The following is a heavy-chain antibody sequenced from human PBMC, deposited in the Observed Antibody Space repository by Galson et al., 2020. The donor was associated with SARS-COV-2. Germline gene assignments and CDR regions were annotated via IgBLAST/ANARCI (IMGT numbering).Heavy chain of an antibody. D-gene: IGHD3-22*01. Sequence: SETLSLTCTVSGGPISSSSYYWGWIRQPPGKGLAWIGSIYYSGSTYYNPSLKSRVTISVDTTKNQFSLKLSSVTAADTAVYYCARAYDSSGYDYPEYFQHWGQGTLVTVSS. CDR1: GGPISSSSYY. V-gene: IGHV4-39*01. CDR3: ARAYDSSGYDYPEYFQH. CDR2: IYYSGST. J-gene: IGHJ1*01.